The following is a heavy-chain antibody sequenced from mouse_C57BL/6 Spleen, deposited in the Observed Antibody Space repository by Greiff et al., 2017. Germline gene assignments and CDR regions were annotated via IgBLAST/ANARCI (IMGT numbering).Heavy chain of an antibody. CDR1: GYTFTSYW. CDR3: ASSREGFAY. CDR2: IDPEDGET. Sequence: EVQLQQSGAELVKPGASVKLSCKASGYTFTSYWMHWVKQRTEQGLEWIGRIDPEDGETKYAPKFQGKATITADTSSNTAYLQLSSLTSEDTAVYYCASSREGFAYWGQGTLVTVSA. D-gene: IGHD3-3*01. J-gene: IGHJ3*01. V-gene: IGHV14-2*01.